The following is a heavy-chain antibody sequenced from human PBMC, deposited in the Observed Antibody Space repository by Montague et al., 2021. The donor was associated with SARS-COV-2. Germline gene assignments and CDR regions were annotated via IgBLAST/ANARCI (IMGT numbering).Heavy chain of an antibody. CDR1: GGSFSNHY. Sequence: SETLSLTCAVYGGSFSNHYWSWIRQPPGKGLGWIGESNERRITNYNPSLQSRVTISVDTSKNQFSLRLSSVTAADTAVYYCVRDGGNWYYFDYWGQGALVTVSS. D-gene: IGHD3-16*01. CDR3: VRDGGNWYYFDY. V-gene: IGHV4-34*01. J-gene: IGHJ4*02. CDR2: SNERRIT.